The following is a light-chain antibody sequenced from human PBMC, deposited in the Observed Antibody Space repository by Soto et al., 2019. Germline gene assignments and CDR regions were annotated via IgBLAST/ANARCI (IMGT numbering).Light chain of an antibody. CDR1: QNIYYN. CDR3: LQYHNLWA. J-gene: IGKJ1*01. Sequence: IVMTQSPATLSVSPGESATLSCRASQNIYYNVAWYQHRPGQAPRLLIYRASTRATGVPARFSGSGSGTEFTRTISSLQSEDFTVYSCLQYHNLWAFGQGTKVDIK. CDR2: RAS. V-gene: IGKV3-15*01.